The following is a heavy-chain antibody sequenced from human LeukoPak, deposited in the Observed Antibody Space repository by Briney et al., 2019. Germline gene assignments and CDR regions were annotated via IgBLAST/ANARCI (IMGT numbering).Heavy chain of an antibody. CDR1: GFTFSSYS. CDR2: ISGSGGST. D-gene: IGHD2-2*01. V-gene: IGHV3-23*01. CDR3: AKSFMVVPAASFYYYMDV. J-gene: IGHJ6*03. Sequence: GGSLRLSCAASGFTFSSYSMNWVRQAPGKGLEWVSAISGSGGSTYYADSVKGRFTISRDNSKNTLYLQMNSLRAEDTAVYYCAKSFMVVPAASFYYYMDVWGKGTTVTVSS.